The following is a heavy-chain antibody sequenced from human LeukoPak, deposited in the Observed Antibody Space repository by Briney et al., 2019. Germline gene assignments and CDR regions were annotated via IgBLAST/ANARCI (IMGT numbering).Heavy chain of an antibody. J-gene: IGHJ4*02. Sequence: SETLSLTCAVYGGSFSGYYWSWIRQPPGKGLEWIGEINHSGSTNYNPSLKGRVTISVDTSKNQFSLKLSSVTAADTAVYYCARVGFWSGSSSFYWGQGTLVTVSS. CDR1: GGSFSGYY. D-gene: IGHD3-3*01. CDR2: INHSGST. V-gene: IGHV4-34*01. CDR3: ARVGFWSGSSSFY.